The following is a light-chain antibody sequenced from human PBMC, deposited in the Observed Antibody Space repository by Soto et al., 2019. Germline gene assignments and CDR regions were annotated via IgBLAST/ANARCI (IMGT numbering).Light chain of an antibody. CDR3: QQGHSTPYT. CDR1: QSVSRNY. CDR2: GAS. J-gene: IGKJ2*01. Sequence: EIVLTQSPGTLSLSPGERATLSCRASQSVSRNYLVWYQHKPGQPPRLLIFGASSRATGIPDRFSGSGSGTDFSLTVSGIQPEDFATYFCQQGHSTPYTFGQGT. V-gene: IGKV3-20*01.